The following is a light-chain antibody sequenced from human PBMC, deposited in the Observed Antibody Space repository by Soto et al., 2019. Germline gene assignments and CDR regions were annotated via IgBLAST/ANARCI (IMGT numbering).Light chain of an antibody. J-gene: IGKJ5*01. V-gene: IGKV3-20*01. Sequence: LTHSRGTLSLSPAERATLSFRAIQSVSDRQLAWYQRKPGQAPRLLIFGVSTRATGIPDRFNGSGSGTSFTLSISRLEPEEFAVFYCQVYGPSPPITFGQGTRLDIK. CDR1: QSVSDRQ. CDR2: GVS. CDR3: QVYGPSPPIT.